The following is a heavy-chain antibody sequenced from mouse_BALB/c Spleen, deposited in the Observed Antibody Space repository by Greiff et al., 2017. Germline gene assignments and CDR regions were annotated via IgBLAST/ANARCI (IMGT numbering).Heavy chain of an antibody. CDR3: AREGNYVPFAY. CDR1: GYTFTSYW. Sequence: QVQLQQSGAELVKPGASVKLSCKTSGYTFTSYWIQWVKQRPGQGLGWIGEIFPGTGTTYYNEKFKGKATLTIDTSSSTAYMQLSSLTSEDSAVYFCAREGNYVPFAYWGQGTLVTVSA. V-gene: IGHV1S132*01. D-gene: IGHD2-1*01. CDR2: IFPGTGTT. J-gene: IGHJ3*01.